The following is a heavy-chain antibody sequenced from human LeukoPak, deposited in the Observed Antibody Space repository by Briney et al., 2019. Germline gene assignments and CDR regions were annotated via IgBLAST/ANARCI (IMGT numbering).Heavy chain of an antibody. V-gene: IGHV3-7*01. Sequence: GGSLRPSCAASGFTFSSYWMSWVRQAPGKGLEWVANIKQDGSEKYYVDSVKGRFTISRDNAKNSLYLQMNSLRAEDTAVYYCARDFPLFCGGDCYSGAFDIWGQGTMVTVSS. J-gene: IGHJ3*02. CDR1: GFTFSSYW. CDR3: ARDFPLFCGGDCYSGAFDI. CDR2: IKQDGSEK. D-gene: IGHD2-21*02.